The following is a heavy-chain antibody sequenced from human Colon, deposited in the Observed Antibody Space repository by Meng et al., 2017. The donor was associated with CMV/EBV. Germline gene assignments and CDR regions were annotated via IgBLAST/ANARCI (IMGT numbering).Heavy chain of an antibody. Sequence: RHFAVSGDSVRSNNWWTWVRQPPGKGPEWIGEIHHSGTTAHNPSLRSRISFSVDKSRNQVSLHLTTVTAADTAVYYCGSATDYKVDYWGQGTLVTVSS. V-gene: IGHV4-4*02. CDR2: IHHSGTT. D-gene: IGHD4/OR15-4a*01. CDR1: GDSVRSNNW. CDR3: GSATDYKVDY. J-gene: IGHJ4*02.